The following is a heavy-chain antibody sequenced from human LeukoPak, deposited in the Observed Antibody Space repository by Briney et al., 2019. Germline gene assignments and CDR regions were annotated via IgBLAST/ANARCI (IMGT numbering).Heavy chain of an antibody. J-gene: IGHJ4*02. V-gene: IGHV4-59*08. Sequence: PSETLSLTCSVSGGSIRSHYWSWIRQPPGKGLEWIGYFYYSGSTTYNPSLKSRVTISVGTSKNQFSLKLTSVTAADTAVYSCARSGFCSGGSCYATGLFDYWGQGTLVTVSS. D-gene: IGHD2-15*01. CDR1: GGSIRSHY. CDR3: ARSGFCSGGSCYATGLFDY. CDR2: FYYSGST.